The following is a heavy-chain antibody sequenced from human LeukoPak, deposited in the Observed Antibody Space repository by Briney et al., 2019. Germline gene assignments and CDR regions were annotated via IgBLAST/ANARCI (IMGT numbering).Heavy chain of an antibody. CDR1: GFTFSSYA. Sequence: GGSLRLSCVASGFTFSSYAMSWVRQAPGKGLEWVSAISGSGGSTYYADSVKGRFTISRDNSKNTLYLQMNSLRAEDTAVYYCAKDGLAVAGGGPDYWGQGALVTVSS. J-gene: IGHJ4*02. CDR2: ISGSGGST. V-gene: IGHV3-23*01. D-gene: IGHD6-19*01. CDR3: AKDGLAVAGGGPDY.